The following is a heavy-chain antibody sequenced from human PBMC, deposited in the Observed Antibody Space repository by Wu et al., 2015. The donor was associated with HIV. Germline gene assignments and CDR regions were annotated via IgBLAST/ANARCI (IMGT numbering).Heavy chain of an antibody. J-gene: IGHJ5*02. CDR1: GYTFTSYG. Sequence: QVQLVQSGAEVKKPGASVKVSCKASGYTFTSYGFSWVRQAPGQGLEWMGWISAYNGNTNYAQKLQGRVTMTTDTSTSTAYMELSSLRPDDTAVFYCTRGPSTTAKEVGGYWLDPWGRGNPGHRLR. V-gene: IGHV1-18*01. D-gene: IGHD3-16*01. CDR3: TRGPSTTAKEVGGYWLDP. CDR2: ISAYNGNT.